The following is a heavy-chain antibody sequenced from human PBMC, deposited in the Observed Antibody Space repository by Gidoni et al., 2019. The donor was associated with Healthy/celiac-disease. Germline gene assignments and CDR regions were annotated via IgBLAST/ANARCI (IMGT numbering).Heavy chain of an antibody. Sequence: QVQLQESGPGLVKPSQTLSLTCTVSGGSISSGSYYWSWIRQPAGKGLEWIGRIYSSGSTNYNPSLKSRVTMSVDTSKNQFSLKLSSVTAADTAVYYCARDCCSRWELLEWGQGTLVTVSS. CDR2: IYSSGST. J-gene: IGHJ4*02. D-gene: IGHD1-26*01. V-gene: IGHV4-61*02. CDR1: GGSISSGSYY. CDR3: ARDCCSRWELLE.